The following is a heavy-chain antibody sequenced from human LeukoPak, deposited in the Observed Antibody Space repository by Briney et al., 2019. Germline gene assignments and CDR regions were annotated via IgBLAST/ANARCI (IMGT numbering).Heavy chain of an antibody. D-gene: IGHD4-23*01. CDR2: IYSGGTT. Sequence: GSLRLSCAASGFTVSSNHMSWVRQAPGKGLNWVSIIYSGGTTYYADSVKGRFTISRDNSKNTLYLQMNSLRAEDTAVYYCARDADYGGSPDAFDIWGRGTIVTVSS. V-gene: IGHV3-53*01. CDR3: ARDADYGGSPDAFDI. J-gene: IGHJ3*02. CDR1: GFTVSSNH.